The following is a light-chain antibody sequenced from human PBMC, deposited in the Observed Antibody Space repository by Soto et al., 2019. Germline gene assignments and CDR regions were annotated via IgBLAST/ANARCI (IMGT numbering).Light chain of an antibody. CDR1: SSDVGGYNY. Sequence: QSVLTQPPSASGSPGQSVAISCTGTSSDVGGYNYVSWYQQHPGKAPKLMIYEVNKRPSGVPDRFSGSKSGNTASLTVSGLQAEDEADYFCSSYTTTNTLWVFGGGTK. J-gene: IGLJ3*02. CDR2: EVN. CDR3: SSYTTTNTLWV. V-gene: IGLV2-8*01.